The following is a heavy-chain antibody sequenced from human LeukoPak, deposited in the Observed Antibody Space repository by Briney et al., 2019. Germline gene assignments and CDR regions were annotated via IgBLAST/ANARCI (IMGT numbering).Heavy chain of an antibody. CDR2: LSGSGITT. Sequence: PGGSLRLSCAASGFTLSNSAMSWVRQAPGKGLEWVSTLSGSGITTYYADYVKGRFTIYRDNSKNTLYLQMNSLRAEDTAVYYCAKGIYSSGWSYFDYWGHGTLVTVSS. J-gene: IGHJ4*01. CDR3: AKGIYSSGWSYFDY. D-gene: IGHD6-19*01. V-gene: IGHV3-23*01. CDR1: GFTLSNSA.